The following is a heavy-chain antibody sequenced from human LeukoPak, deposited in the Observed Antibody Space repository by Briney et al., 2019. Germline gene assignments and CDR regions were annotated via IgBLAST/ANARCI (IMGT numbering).Heavy chain of an antibody. D-gene: IGHD2-2*01. CDR2: ISSSSSTI. CDR3: AKDSYQLLQFDC. V-gene: IGHV3-48*01. J-gene: IGHJ4*02. CDR1: GFTFSSYS. Sequence: QTGGSLRLSCAASGFTFSSYSMNWVRQAPGKGLEWVSYISSSSSTIYYADSVKGRFTISRDNTKNTLYLQMNSLRVEDTAVYYCAKDSYQLLQFDCWGQGTLVTVSS.